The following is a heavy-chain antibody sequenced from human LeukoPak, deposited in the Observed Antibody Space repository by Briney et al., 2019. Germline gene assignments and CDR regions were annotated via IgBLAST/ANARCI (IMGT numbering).Heavy chain of an antibody. CDR1: GFTFSNYW. V-gene: IGHV3-7*01. CDR2: IKPDGSET. J-gene: IGHJ4*02. Sequence: GGSLRLSCAASGFTFSNYWMSWVRQAPEKGLEWVANIKPDGSETYSVDSVKGRFTISRDNSKNTIYLQMDSLRAEDTAIYYCARDYWWNYDYWGQGTLVTVSS. CDR3: ARDYWWNYDY. D-gene: IGHD1-7*01.